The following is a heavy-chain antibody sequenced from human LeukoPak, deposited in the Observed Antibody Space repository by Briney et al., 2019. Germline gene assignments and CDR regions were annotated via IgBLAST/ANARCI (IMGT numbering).Heavy chain of an antibody. V-gene: IGHV4-31*03. CDR3: ASLLYYYDSSGYYFYFDY. Sequence: SQTLSLTCTVSGGSISSGGYYWSWIRQHPGKGLEWIGCIYYSGSTYYNPSLKSRVTISVDTSKNQFSLKLSSVTAADTAVYYCASLLYYYDSSGYYFYFDYWGQGTLVTVSS. CDR1: GGSISSGGYY. CDR2: IYYSGST. D-gene: IGHD3-22*01. J-gene: IGHJ4*02.